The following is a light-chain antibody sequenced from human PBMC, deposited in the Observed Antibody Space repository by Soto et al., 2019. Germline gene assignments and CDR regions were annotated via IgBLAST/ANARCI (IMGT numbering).Light chain of an antibody. CDR1: RSNIGAGYD. CDR2: GTN. CDR3: NSYTNRNTVV. J-gene: IGLJ2*01. V-gene: IGLV1-40*01. Sequence: QSVLTQPPSVSGAPGQRVTISCTGSRSNIGAGYDVHWYQQLPGTAPKLLIYGTNNRPSGVPDRFSGSKSGMSASLAITGLQAADEANYYCNSYTNRNTVVFGGGTKVTVL.